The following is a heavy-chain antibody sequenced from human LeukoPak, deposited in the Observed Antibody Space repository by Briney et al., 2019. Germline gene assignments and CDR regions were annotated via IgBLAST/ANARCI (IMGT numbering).Heavy chain of an antibody. CDR2: INHSGST. V-gene: IGHV4-34*01. D-gene: IGHD1-1*01. CDR1: GGSFSGYY. CDR3: ARVRGELVVDY. Sequence: SETLSLTCAVYGGSFSGYYWSWIRQPPGKGLEWIGEINHSGSTNYNPSLKNRVTISVDTSKNQFSLKLSSVTAADTAVYYCARVRGELVVDYWGQGTLVTVSS. J-gene: IGHJ4*02.